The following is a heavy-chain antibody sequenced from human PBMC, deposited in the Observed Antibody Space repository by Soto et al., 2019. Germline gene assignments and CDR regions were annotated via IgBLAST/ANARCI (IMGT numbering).Heavy chain of an antibody. V-gene: IGHV1-58*02. J-gene: IGHJ4*02. D-gene: IGHD6-19*01. CDR2: IVVGSGNT. Sequence: SVKVSCKASGFTFTSSAMQWVRRARGQRLEWIGWIVVGSGNTNYAQKFQERVTITRDMSTSTAYMELSSLRSEDTAVYYCAAAVVSSGWYRYDYWGQGTLVTVSS. CDR1: GFTFTSSA. CDR3: AAAVVSSGWYRYDY.